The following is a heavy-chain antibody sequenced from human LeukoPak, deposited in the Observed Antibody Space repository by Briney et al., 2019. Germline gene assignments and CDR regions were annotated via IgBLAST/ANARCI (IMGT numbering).Heavy chain of an antibody. J-gene: IGHJ6*03. D-gene: IGHD4-17*01. CDR1: GGSISSSSYY. CDR2: IYYSGST. CDR3: ASYYGDYVDYYYYYYMDV. V-gene: IGHV4-39*01. Sequence: SESLSLTCTVSGGSISSSSYYWGWIRQPPGKGLEWIGSIYYSGSTYYNPSLKSRVTISVDTSKNQFSLKLSSVTAADTAVYYCASYYGDYVDYYYYYYMDVWGKGTTVTVSS.